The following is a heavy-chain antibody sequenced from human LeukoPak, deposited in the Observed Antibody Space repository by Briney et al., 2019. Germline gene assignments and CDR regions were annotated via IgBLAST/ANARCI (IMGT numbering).Heavy chain of an antibody. CDR2: IYYSGST. CDR1: GGSISSGGYY. CDR3: ARDGQYYYYSMDV. V-gene: IGHV4-31*03. Sequence: PSETLSLTCTVSGGSISSGGYYWSWIRQHPGKGLEWIGYIYYSGSTYYNPSLKSRVTISVDTSKNQFSLKLSSVTAADTAVYYCARDGQYYYYSMDVWGQGTTVTVSS. J-gene: IGHJ6*02.